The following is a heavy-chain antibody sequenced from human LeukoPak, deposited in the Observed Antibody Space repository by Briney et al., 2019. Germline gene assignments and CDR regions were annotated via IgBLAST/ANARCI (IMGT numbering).Heavy chain of an antibody. D-gene: IGHD2-15*01. J-gene: IGHJ4*02. Sequence: GASVKVSCKASGYTFTGYYMHWVRQAPGQGLEWMGRINPNSGGTNYAQKFQGRVTMTRDTSISTAYMELSRLRSDDTAVYYCARDPRYCSGGSCYYSDYWGQGTLVTVSS. CDR1: GYTFTGYY. CDR3: ARDPRYCSGGSCYYSDY. V-gene: IGHV1-2*06. CDR2: INPNSGGT.